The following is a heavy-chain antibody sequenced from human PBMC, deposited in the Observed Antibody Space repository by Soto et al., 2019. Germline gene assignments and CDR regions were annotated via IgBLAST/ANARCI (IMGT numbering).Heavy chain of an antibody. Sequence: SETLYLTCTVYGGSISSYYWSWIRQPLGKGLEWIGYIYYSGITNYNPSLKSRVTISVDTSKNQFSLKLSSVTAADTAVYYCARGPTYYYDSSSYYLFDYWGQGTLVTVS. CDR2: IYYSGIT. CDR1: GGSISSYY. D-gene: IGHD3-22*01. V-gene: IGHV4-59*01. CDR3: ARGPTYYYDSSSYYLFDY. J-gene: IGHJ4*02.